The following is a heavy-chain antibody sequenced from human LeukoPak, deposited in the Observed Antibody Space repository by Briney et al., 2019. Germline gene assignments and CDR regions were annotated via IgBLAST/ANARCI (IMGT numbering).Heavy chain of an antibody. V-gene: IGHV3-74*01. CDR1: GFTFSSYW. D-gene: IGHD5-24*01. CDR2: INSDGSST. CDR3: AKVGQGRDGYKIIGISYVDY. J-gene: IGHJ4*02. Sequence: PGGSLRLSCAASGFTFSSYWMHWVRQAPGKGLVWVSRINSDGSSTSYADSVKGRFTISRDNSKNTLYLQMNSLRAEDTAVYYCAKVGQGRDGYKIIGISYVDYWGQGTLVTVSS.